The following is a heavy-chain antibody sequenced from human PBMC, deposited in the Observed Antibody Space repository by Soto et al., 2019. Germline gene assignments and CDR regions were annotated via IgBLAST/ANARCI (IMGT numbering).Heavy chain of an antibody. V-gene: IGHV3-30*18. CDR3: AKLLAPGAYCSGGSCYRGAFDI. J-gene: IGHJ3*02. CDR1: GFTFSSYG. Sequence: QVQLVESGGGVVQPGRSLRLSCAASGFTFSSYGMHWVRQAPGKGLEWVAVISYDGSNKYYADSVKGRFTISRDNSKNTLYLQMNSRRAEDTAVYYCAKLLAPGAYCSGGSCYRGAFDIWGQGTMVTVSS. D-gene: IGHD2-15*01. CDR2: ISYDGSNK.